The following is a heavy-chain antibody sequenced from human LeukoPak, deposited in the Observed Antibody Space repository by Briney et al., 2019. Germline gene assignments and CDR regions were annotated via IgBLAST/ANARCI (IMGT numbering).Heavy chain of an antibody. CDR2: INHSGST. J-gene: IGHJ4*02. Sequence: SETLSLTCAVYGGSFSGYYWSWIRQPPGKGLEWIGEINHSGSTNYNPSLKSRVTISVDTSKNQFSLKLSSVTAADTAVYYRARSIRGAYDYVWGSYRPYFDYWGQGTLVTVSS. D-gene: IGHD3-16*02. CDR3: ARSIRGAYDYVWGSYRPYFDY. V-gene: IGHV4-34*01. CDR1: GGSFSGYY.